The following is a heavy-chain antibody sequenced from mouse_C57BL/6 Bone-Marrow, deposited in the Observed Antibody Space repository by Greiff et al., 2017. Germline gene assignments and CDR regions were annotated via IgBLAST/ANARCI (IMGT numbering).Heavy chain of an antibody. CDR1: EYEFPSHD. D-gene: IGHD2-5*01. V-gene: IGHV5-2*01. Sequence: EVQVVESGGGLVQPGESLKLSCESNEYEFPSHDMSWVRKTPEKRLELVAAINSDGGSTYYPDTMERRFIISRDNTKKTLYLQMSSLRSEDTALYYCARGAYYSNYGNWYFDVWGTGTTVTVSS. CDR2: INSDGGST. CDR3: ARGAYYSNYGNWYFDV. J-gene: IGHJ1*03.